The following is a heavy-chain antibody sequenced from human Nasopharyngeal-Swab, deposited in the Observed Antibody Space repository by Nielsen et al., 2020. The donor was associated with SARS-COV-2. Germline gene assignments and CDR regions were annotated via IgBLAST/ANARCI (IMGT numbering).Heavy chain of an antibody. CDR3: ARDRRSGYHYEGKDTYYYYMDV. CDR1: GYTFTSYA. Sequence: SVKVSCKASGYTFTSYAMHWVRQAPGQRLEWMGWINAGNGNTKYSQKFQGRVTITRDTSASTAYMELSSLRSEDTAVYYCARDRRSGYHYEGKDTYYYYMDVWGKGTTVTVSS. CDR2: INAGNGNT. J-gene: IGHJ6*03. D-gene: IGHD3-22*01. V-gene: IGHV1-3*01.